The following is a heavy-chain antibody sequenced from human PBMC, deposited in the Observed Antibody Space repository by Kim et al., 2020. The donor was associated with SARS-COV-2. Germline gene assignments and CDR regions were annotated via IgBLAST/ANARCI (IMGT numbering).Heavy chain of an antibody. Sequence: GGSLRLSCVASEFTFSSYEMNWVRQAPGKGLEWISYISVSGRTTYYADSVKGRFTISRDNAKKSLYLQMNSLRDEDTAIYYCARDCGGSCDWFDPWGQGTLVTVSS. J-gene: IGHJ5*02. CDR3: ARDCGGSCDWFDP. V-gene: IGHV3-48*03. D-gene: IGHD2-15*01. CDR1: EFTFSSYE. CDR2: ISVSGRTT.